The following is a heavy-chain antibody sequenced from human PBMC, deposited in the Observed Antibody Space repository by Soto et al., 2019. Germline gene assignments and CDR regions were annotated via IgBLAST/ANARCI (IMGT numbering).Heavy chain of an antibody. D-gene: IGHD2-8*01. J-gene: IGHJ6*02. CDR1: GGTFSSYA. V-gene: IGHV1-69*06. CDR3: ARGGRTDIVLMVYAIPLYGMDV. CDR2: IIPIFGTA. Sequence: SVKVSCKASGGTFSSYAISWVRQAPGQGLEWMGGIIPIFGTANYAQKFQGRVTITADKSTSTAYMELSSLRSEDTAVYYCARGGRTDIVLMVYAIPLYGMDVWGQGTTVTVSS.